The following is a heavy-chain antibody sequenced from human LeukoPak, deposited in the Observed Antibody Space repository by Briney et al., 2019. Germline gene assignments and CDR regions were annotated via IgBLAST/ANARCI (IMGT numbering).Heavy chain of an antibody. CDR1: GYTFTGYY. V-gene: IGHV1-2*02. CDR2: INPNSGGT. D-gene: IGHD2-2*01. CDR3: ARNRPLDADRYQCFSYFDH. J-gene: IGHJ4*02. Sequence: ASVKVSCKASGYTFTGYYMHWVRQAPGQRLEWMGWINPNSGGTNHAQKFQGRVTMTRDPSISTAYMELSRLRSDYTAVYYCARNRPLDADRYQCFSYFDHWGQGTLVTVSS.